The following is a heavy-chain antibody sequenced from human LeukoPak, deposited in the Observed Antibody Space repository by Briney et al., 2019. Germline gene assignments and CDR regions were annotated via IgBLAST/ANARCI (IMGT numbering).Heavy chain of an antibody. V-gene: IGHV1-18*04. D-gene: IGHD2-2*01. CDR3: ARASPAPYYYYYYMDV. Sequence: GASVKVSCKASGYTFTGYYMHWVRQAPGQGFEWMGWISAYNGNTNYAQKLQGRVTMTTDTSTSTAYMELRSLRSDDTAVYYCARASPAPYYYYYYMDVWGKGTTVTISS. J-gene: IGHJ6*03. CDR2: ISAYNGNT. CDR1: GYTFTGYY.